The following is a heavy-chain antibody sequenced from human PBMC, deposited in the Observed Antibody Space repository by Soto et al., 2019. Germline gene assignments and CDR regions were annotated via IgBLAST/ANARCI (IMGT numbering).Heavy chain of an antibody. CDR3: ARDKTDSGRYSDS. D-gene: IGHD1-26*01. V-gene: IGHV3-33*01. Sequence: LRLSCEASGFNFSSYGIHWVRQAPGKGLEWVAMIWNDGSNEYYADAVKGRFTICRDNSKNTVFLQVSKLRAEDTAVYFCARDKTDSGRYSDSWGQGTLGTVAS. J-gene: IGHJ4*02. CDR1: GFNFSSYG. CDR2: IWNDGSNE.